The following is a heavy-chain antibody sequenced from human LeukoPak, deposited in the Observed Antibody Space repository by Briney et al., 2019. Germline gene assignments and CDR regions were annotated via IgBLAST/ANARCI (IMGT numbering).Heavy chain of an antibody. Sequence: SETLSLTCTVSGGSISNYYWNWIRQPPGKGLEWIGYIYYIGSTNYNPSLKSRVTISVDTSKNQFSLKLSSVTAADTAVYYCARADSSSSYYYYGMDVWGQGTTVTVSS. J-gene: IGHJ6*02. D-gene: IGHD6-6*01. CDR2: IYYIGST. CDR3: ARADSSSSYYYYGMDV. CDR1: GGSISNYY. V-gene: IGHV4-59*01.